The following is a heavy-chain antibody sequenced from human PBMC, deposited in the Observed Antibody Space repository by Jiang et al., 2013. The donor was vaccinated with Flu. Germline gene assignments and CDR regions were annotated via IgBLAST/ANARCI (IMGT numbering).Heavy chain of an antibody. V-gene: IGHV4-39*07. CDR1: GGSITSRSYY. J-gene: IGHJ6*02. CDR3: ARHLYCSGGRCDSLFYGVDV. Sequence: PGLVKPSETLSLTCTVSGGSITSRSYYWGWIRQPPGKGLEWIGSIYYSGSTYYNPSLKSRVTISVDTSKNQFSLKVSSVTAADTAVYYCARHLYCSGGRCDSLFYGVDVWGQGTTVTVSS. CDR2: IYYSGST. D-gene: IGHD2-15*01.